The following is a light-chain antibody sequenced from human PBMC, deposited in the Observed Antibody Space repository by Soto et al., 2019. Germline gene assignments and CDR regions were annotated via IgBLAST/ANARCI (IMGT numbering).Light chain of an antibody. CDR3: SSYAKSDSWV. Sequence: QSALTQPASVSGSPGQSITISCTGTNSDVGGYNYVSWYQQHPGEAPKLMIYDVSNRPSGVSNRFSGSKSGNTASLTISGLQAEDEADYYCSSYAKSDSWVFGGGTKLTVL. CDR2: DVS. V-gene: IGLV2-14*01. CDR1: NSDVGGYNY. J-gene: IGLJ3*02.